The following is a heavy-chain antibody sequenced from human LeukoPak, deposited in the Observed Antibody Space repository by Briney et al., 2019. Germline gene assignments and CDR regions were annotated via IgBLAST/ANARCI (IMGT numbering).Heavy chain of an antibody. V-gene: IGHV3-64*01. CDR2: ISSNGGST. J-gene: IGHJ4*02. D-gene: IGHD6-13*01. Sequence: PGGSLRLSYAASGFTFSSYAMHWVRQAPGKGLEYVSAISSNGGSTYYANSVKGRFTISRDNSKNTLYLQMGSLRAEDMAVYYCARQATRIAAAGTSIDYWGQGTLVTVPS. CDR1: GFTFSSYA. CDR3: ARQATRIAAAGTSIDY.